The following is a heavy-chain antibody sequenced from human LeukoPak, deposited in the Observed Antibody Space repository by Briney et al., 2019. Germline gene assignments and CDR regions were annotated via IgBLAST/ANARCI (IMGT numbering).Heavy chain of an antibody. D-gene: IGHD3-22*01. CDR2: INPNSGGT. Sequence: ASVKVSCKASGYTFTGYYMHWVRQAPGQGLEWMGWINPNSGGTNYAQNFQGRATMTRDTSISTAFMELSRLRSDDTAVYYCARTYYYDSSSGSFDYWGQGTLVTVSS. CDR1: GYTFTGYY. J-gene: IGHJ4*02. CDR3: ARTYYYDSSSGSFDY. V-gene: IGHV1-2*02.